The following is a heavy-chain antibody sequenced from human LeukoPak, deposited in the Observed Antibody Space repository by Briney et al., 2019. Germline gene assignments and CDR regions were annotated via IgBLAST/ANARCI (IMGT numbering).Heavy chain of an antibody. Sequence: GGSLRLSCAASGFTFSSYGMHWVRQAPGKGLEWVAFIRYDGSNKYYADSVKGRFTISRDNSKNTLYLQMNSLRAEDTALYYCAKGAQSYGYEDDYYYLDVWGKGTTVTVSS. CDR3: AKGAQSYGYEDDYYYLDV. CDR2: IRYDGSNK. V-gene: IGHV3-30*02. CDR1: GFTFSSYG. J-gene: IGHJ6*03. D-gene: IGHD3-16*01.